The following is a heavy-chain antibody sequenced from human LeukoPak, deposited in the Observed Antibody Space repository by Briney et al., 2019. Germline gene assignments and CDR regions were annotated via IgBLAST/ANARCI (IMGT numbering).Heavy chain of an antibody. CDR2: ISGTGNYI. CDR3: ARGRSGGPDAFDI. Sequence: GGTLRLSCAGSGFTLSSYSMNWVRQAPGKGLEWVSSISGTGNYIYYADSVKGRFTISRDNAKNSLYLQMNSLRAEDTGVYYCARGRSGGPDAFDIWGQGTMVTVSS. CDR1: GFTLSSYS. D-gene: IGHD2-15*01. J-gene: IGHJ3*02. V-gene: IGHV3-21*01.